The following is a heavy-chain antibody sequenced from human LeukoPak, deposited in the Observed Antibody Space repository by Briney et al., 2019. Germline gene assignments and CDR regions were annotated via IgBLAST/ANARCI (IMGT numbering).Heavy chain of an antibody. J-gene: IGHJ4*02. CDR1: GGSISSSSAY. V-gene: IGHV4-39*01. CDR2: IYYSKNT. D-gene: IGHD5-18*01. CDR3: ASPRGFSYGYFDY. Sequence: SETLSLTCTVSGGSISSSSAYWGWIRQPPGKGLGWIGSIYYSKNTYYNPSLKSRVTISADPSKNQFSLTLGSVSATDTAVYYCASPRGFSYGYFDYWGQGTLVTVSS.